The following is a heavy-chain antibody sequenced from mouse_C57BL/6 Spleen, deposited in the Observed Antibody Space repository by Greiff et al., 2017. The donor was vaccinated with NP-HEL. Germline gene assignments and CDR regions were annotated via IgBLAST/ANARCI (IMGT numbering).Heavy chain of an antibody. Sequence: EVQRVESGGGLVQPGGSMKLSCVASGFTFSNYWMNWVRQSPEKGLEWVAQIRLKSDNYATHYAESVKGRFTISRDDSKSSVYLQMNNLRAEDTGIYYCTNCYGSLAYWGQGTLVTVSA. D-gene: IGHD1-1*01. CDR3: TNCYGSLAY. V-gene: IGHV6-3*01. CDR1: GFTFSNYW. J-gene: IGHJ3*01. CDR2: IRLKSDNYAT.